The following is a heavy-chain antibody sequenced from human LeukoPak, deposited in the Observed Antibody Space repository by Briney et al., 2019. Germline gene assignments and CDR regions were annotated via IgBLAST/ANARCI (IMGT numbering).Heavy chain of an antibody. D-gene: IGHD2-2*01. CDR2: INSDGSST. CDR3: ARDYGCSSTSCYAGAEYFQH. J-gene: IGHJ1*01. CDR1: GFTFSSYW. V-gene: IGHV3-74*01. Sequence: GGSLRLSCAASGFTFSSYWMHWVRQAPGKGLVWGSRINSDGSSTSYADSVKGRFTISRDNAKNTLYLQMNSLRAEDTAVYYCARDYGCSSTSCYAGAEYFQHWGQGTLVTASS.